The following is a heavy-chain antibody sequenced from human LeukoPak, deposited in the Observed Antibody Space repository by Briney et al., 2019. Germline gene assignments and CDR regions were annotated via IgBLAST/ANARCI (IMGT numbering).Heavy chain of an antibody. CDR3: AKSGSGWYDWFDP. CDR2: IRGNGDNT. CDR1: GFTFSNFA. Sequence: GGSLRLSCAASGFTFSNFAVTWVRQAPGKGLEWVSAIRGNGDNTYYADSVKGRFTISRDNSRNTLYLQMNSLRAEDTAVYYCAKSGSGWYDWFDPWGQGTLVTVSS. D-gene: IGHD6-19*01. V-gene: IGHV3-23*01. J-gene: IGHJ5*02.